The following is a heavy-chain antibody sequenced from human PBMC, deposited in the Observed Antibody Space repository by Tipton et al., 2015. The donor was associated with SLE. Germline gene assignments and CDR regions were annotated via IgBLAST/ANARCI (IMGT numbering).Heavy chain of an antibody. D-gene: IGHD1-20*01. CDR2: VYTSGGT. Sequence: TLSLTCTVSAGSITSSSYYWAWIRQPPGKGLEWIGHVYTSGGTNYNPSLESRVTISLDTSKNQFSLKLSSVTAADTAVYYCARQQRFNWYFDYWGQGALVTVSS. J-gene: IGHJ4*02. CDR1: AGSITSSSYY. CDR3: ARQQRFNWYFDY. V-gene: IGHV4-61*09.